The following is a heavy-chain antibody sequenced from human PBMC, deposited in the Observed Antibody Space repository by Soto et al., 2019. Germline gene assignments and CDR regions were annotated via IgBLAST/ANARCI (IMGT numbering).Heavy chain of an antibody. V-gene: IGHV3-66*01. CDR3: ARENYYFAMDV. J-gene: IGHJ6*02. CDR1: GFDASVNY. CDR2: INSAGST. Sequence: EVQLVESGGTLVQPGGSLRLSCAASGFDASVNYMTWVRQAPGKGLEWVSAINSAGSTFYADSVKGRFTISRDNSKNTLYLQMNSLRVEDTAMYYCARENYYFAMDVWGQGTAVSVSS.